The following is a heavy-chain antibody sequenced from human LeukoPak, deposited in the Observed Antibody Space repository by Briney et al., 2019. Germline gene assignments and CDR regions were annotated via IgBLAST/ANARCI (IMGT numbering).Heavy chain of an antibody. CDR2: IYSGGST. D-gene: IGHD4-17*01. V-gene: IGHV3-53*01. CDR1: GFTVSSNY. Sequence: GGSLRLSCAASGFTVSSNYMSWVRQAPGKGLEWVSVIYSGGSTYYAGSVKGRFTISRDNSKNTLYLQMNSLRAEDTAVYYCARSPSYGDYDYFDYWGQGTLVTVSS. J-gene: IGHJ4*02. CDR3: ARSPSYGDYDYFDY.